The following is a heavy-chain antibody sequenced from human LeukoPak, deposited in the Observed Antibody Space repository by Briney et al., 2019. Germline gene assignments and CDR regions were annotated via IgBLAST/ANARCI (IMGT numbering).Heavy chain of an antibody. D-gene: IGHD6-13*01. CDR1: GFTFSSYW. J-gene: IGHJ4*02. CDR3: ANDIAAVWGDY. V-gene: IGHV3-7*01. Sequence: GGSLRLSCAASGFTFSSYWMSWVRQAPGKGLEWVANIKQDGSLKYSVDSVKGRFTISRDNSKNTLYLQMNSLRAEDTAVYYCANDIAAVWGDYWGQGTLVTVSS. CDR2: IKQDGSLK.